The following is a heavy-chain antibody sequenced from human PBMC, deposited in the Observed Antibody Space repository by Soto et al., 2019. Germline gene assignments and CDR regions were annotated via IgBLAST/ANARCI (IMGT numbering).Heavy chain of an antibody. CDR2: IYHSETT. J-gene: IGHJ4*02. CDR1: GGSIGSYY. CDR3: ARLVPDSCGAGSCYPGCLDC. D-gene: IGHD3-10*01. Sequence: QLQLQESGPGLVKPSETLSLTCSVSGGSIGSYYWSWIRQPPGKGLVWIGFIYHSETTNYNPSLNSRVTQSVDTPKSLCPPRLPSVTAADTAVYSCARLVPDSCGAGSCYPGCLDCWGQGTLVTVSS. V-gene: IGHV4-59*08.